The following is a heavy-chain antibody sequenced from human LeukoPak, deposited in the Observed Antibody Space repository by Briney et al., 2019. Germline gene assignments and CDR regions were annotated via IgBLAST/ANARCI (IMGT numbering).Heavy chain of an antibody. CDR2: MNPNSGNT. Sequence: ASVKVSCKASGYSFTSYDINWVRQATGQGPEWMGWMNPNSGNTGYAQKFQGRVTMTRNTSVSTAYMELSSLRSEDMAVYYCARGGSGGYCSGGSCYFDYWGQGTLVTVSS. CDR1: GYSFTSYD. V-gene: IGHV1-8*01. J-gene: IGHJ4*02. D-gene: IGHD2-15*01. CDR3: ARGGSGGYCSGGSCYFDY.